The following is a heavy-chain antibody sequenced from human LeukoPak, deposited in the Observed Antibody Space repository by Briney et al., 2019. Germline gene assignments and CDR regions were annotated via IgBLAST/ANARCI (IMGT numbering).Heavy chain of an antibody. J-gene: IGHJ4*02. Sequence: ASVKVSCKASGYTFTSYGISWVRQAPGQGLEWMGWINPKSGGTNEAQKFQGRVTMTRDTSISTAYMELSRLRSDDTAVYYCARGLPTVTTYVNYWGQGTLVTVSS. D-gene: IGHD4-17*01. CDR3: ARGLPTVTTYVNY. CDR2: INPKSGGT. V-gene: IGHV1-2*02. CDR1: GYTFTSYG.